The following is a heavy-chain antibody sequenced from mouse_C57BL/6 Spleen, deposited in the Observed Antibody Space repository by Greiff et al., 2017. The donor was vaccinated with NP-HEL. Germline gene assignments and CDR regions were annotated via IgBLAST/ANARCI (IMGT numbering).Heavy chain of an antibody. D-gene: IGHD2-5*01. CDR2: IYPGSGST. V-gene: IGHV1-55*01. CDR3: ARAGHYSNYDY. J-gene: IGHJ2*01. CDR1: GYTFTSYW. Sequence: VKLQQPGAELVKPGASVKMSCKASGYTFTSYWITWVKQRPGQGLEWIGDIYPGSGSTNYNEKFKSKATLTVDTSSSTAYMQLSSLTSEDSAVYYCARAGHYSNYDYWGQGTTLTVSS.